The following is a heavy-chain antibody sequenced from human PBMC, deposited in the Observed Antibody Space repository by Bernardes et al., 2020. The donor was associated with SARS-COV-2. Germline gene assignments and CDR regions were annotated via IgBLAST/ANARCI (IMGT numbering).Heavy chain of an antibody. Sequence: GYLSRSRTAAGFTISRYGMHWVRPALCKGLEWVAVIWYDGSNKYYADSVKGRFTISRDNSKNTLYLQMNSLRAEDTAVYYCARKSDGMDVWGQGTTVTVSS. CDR1: GFTISRYG. CDR2: IWYDGSNK. J-gene: IGHJ6*02. V-gene: IGHV3-33*01. D-gene: IGHD2-21*01. CDR3: ARKSDGMDV.